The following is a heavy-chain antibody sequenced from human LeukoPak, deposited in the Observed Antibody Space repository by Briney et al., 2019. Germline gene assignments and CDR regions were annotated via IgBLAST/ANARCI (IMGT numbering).Heavy chain of an antibody. CDR2: ISPRSGSS. Sequence: ASVTVSCKASGYIFTAHNIHWIRQAPGQGLEWVGWISPRSGSSSTAQRFQGRLTMTTDTSISTSYMDISSLRSDDTAVYYCATLRIIVPATFVFDTWGQGTQVAVSS. CDR3: ATLRIIVPATFVFDT. J-gene: IGHJ5*02. V-gene: IGHV1-2*02. CDR1: GYIFTAHN. D-gene: IGHD2/OR15-2a*01.